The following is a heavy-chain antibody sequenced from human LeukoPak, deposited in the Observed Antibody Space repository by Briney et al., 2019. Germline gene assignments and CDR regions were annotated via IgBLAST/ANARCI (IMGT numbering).Heavy chain of an antibody. CDR2: ISSSGSTI. Sequence: PGGSLRLSCAASGFTFSDYYMSWIRQAPGKELEWVSYISSSGSTIYYADSVKGRFTISRDNAKNSLYLQMNSLRAEDTAVYYCARVISSSSSGGDWFDPWGQGTLVTVSS. D-gene: IGHD6-6*01. J-gene: IGHJ5*02. V-gene: IGHV3-11*01. CDR1: GFTFSDYY. CDR3: ARVISSSSSGGDWFDP.